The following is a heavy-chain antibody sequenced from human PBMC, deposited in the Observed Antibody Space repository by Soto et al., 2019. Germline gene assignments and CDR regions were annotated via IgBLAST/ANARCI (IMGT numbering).Heavy chain of an antibody. CDR2: SSIYNVNT. J-gene: IGHJ4*02. V-gene: IGHV1-18*01. Sequence: QVQMVQSGAEVKKPGATVMLSCTTSGYTFNSAGIAWLRQAPAQGLEWMGWSSIYNVNTNYAQKFQGRVTMTTDTATSTGHMELRRLRSDDTAGYYCAGDGSPNFGDYGRFDYWGQGNLVTVSS. D-gene: IGHD4-17*01. CDR1: GYTFNSAG. CDR3: AGDGSPNFGDYGRFDY.